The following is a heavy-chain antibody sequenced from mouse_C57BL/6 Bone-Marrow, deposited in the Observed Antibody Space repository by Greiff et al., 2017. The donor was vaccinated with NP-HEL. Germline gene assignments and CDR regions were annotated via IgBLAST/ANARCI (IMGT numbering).Heavy chain of an antibody. CDR1: GFSLTSYG. D-gene: IGHD1-1*01. V-gene: IGHV2-2*01. Sequence: QVQLKESGPGLVQPSQSLSTTCTVSGFSLTSYGVHWVRQSPGKGLEWLGVIWSGGSTDYNAAFISRLSISKDNSKSQVFFKMNSLQADDTAIYYCARVATDWYFDVWGTGTTVTVSS. CDR2: IWSGGST. CDR3: ARVATDWYFDV. J-gene: IGHJ1*03.